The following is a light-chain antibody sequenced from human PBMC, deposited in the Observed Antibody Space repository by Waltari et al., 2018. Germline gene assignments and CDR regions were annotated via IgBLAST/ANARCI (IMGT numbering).Light chain of an antibody. CDR3: SSYAGSGTVV. V-gene: IGLV2-8*01. Sequence: QSALTQPPSASGSPGQSVAISCTGTSSDIGRYNLVPWYQQDPGNAPNLIVYDFTKRPAGVPDRFSGSKSGNTASLIVSGLQAGDEADYYCSSYAGSGTVVFGGGTKLTVL. J-gene: IGLJ2*01. CDR1: SSDIGRYNL. CDR2: DFT.